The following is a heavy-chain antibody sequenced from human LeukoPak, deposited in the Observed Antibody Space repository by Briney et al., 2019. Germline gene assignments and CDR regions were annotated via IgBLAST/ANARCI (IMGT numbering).Heavy chain of an antibody. J-gene: IGHJ4*02. CDR2: IYNGDNT. D-gene: IGHD6-19*01. CDR3: ARASQWLAFDS. V-gene: IGHV3-66*01. CDR1: RFTVTSYY. Sequence: GGSLRLSCAASRFTVTSYYMSWVRQAPGKGLEWVSVIYNGDNTNYADSVKDRFTITRDNSQNTLFLQMNSLRAEDTAVYFCARASQWLAFDSWGQGTLVTVSS.